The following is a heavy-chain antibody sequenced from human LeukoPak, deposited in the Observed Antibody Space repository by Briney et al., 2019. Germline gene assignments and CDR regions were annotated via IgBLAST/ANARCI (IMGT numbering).Heavy chain of an antibody. Sequence: VASVKVSCKLSGSTFADYFIHWVRQAPGQGREWMGRINANSGGTEYQQKFQGRVTMTRDTSISTAYVEVNWLISDDTAIYYCARDVSSTPNWEFDYWGQGTLITVSS. CDR1: GSTFADYF. J-gene: IGHJ4*02. V-gene: IGHV1-2*06. D-gene: IGHD1-26*01. CDR2: INANSGGT. CDR3: ARDVSSTPNWEFDY.